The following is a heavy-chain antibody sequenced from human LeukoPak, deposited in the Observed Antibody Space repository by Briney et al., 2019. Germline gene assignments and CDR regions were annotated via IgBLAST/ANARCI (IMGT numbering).Heavy chain of an antibody. Sequence: PSETLCLIRAVSDGPISSYYRSWIRQPPGKGLEWIGYIYYSGSTNYNPSLKSRVTISVDTSKNQFSLRLTSVTAADTAVYYCARNGDPYRFDVWGHGTLVTVSS. CDR1: DGPISSYY. J-gene: IGHJ2*01. D-gene: IGHD7-27*01. CDR2: IYYSGST. CDR3: ARNGDPYRFDV. V-gene: IGHV4-59*08.